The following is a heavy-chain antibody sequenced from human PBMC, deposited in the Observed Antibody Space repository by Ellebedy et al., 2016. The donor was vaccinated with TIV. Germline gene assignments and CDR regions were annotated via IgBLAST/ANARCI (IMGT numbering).Heavy chain of an antibody. V-gene: IGHV3-7*03. CDR2: IDPDGSAE. CDR3: ATWDQVYGR. Sequence: PGGSLRLSCEVSGFIISDDWMSWVRQAPGKGLELVAHIDPDGSAEFYVDSVKGRFSISRDNAKRSLFLQINSLRVDDTAVYYCATWDQVYGRWGQGSLVTISS. D-gene: IGHD1-26*01. CDR1: GFIISDDW. J-gene: IGHJ4*02.